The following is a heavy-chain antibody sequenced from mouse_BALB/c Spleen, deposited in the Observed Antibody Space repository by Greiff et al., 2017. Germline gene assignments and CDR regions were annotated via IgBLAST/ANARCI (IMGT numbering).Heavy chain of an antibody. J-gene: IGHJ4*01. Sequence: EVQLQQSGTVLARPGASVKMSCKASGYTFTSYWMHWVKQRPGQGLEWIGAIYPGNSDTSYNQKFKGKAKLTAVTSTSTAYMELSSLTNEDSAVYYCTRRGYYYGSSAMDYWGQGTSVTVSS. V-gene: IGHV1-5*01. CDR1: GYTFTSYW. D-gene: IGHD1-1*01. CDR3: TRRGYYYGSSAMDY. CDR2: IYPGNSDT.